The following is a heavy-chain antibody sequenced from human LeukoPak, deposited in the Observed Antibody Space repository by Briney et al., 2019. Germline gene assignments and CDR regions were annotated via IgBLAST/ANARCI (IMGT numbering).Heavy chain of an antibody. V-gene: IGHV3-30*02. CDR2: IRYDGSNK. D-gene: IGHD3-10*01. CDR3: AKDDSPSGSGSYHSGLAFDI. CDR1: GFTFSSYG. Sequence: GGSLRLSCAASGFTFSSYGMHWVRQAPGKGLEWVAFIRYDGSNKYYADSVKGRFTISRDNSKNTLYLQMNSLRAEDTAVYYCAKDDSPSGSGSYHSGLAFDIWGQGTMVTVSS. J-gene: IGHJ3*02.